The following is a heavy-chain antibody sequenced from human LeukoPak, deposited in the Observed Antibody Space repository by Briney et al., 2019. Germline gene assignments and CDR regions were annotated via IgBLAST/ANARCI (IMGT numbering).Heavy chain of an antibody. V-gene: IGHV3-7*03. CDR1: GLTFSRHW. Sequence: GGSLRLSCAASGLTFSRHWMTWVRQAPGKGLEWVANIKHDGSEKNYVDSVKGRFTISRDNAKDSLYLQMNSLRAEDTAVYYCATPLDYYDRSDSHQGGDWGQGTLVTVSS. CDR3: ATPLDYYDRSDSHQGGD. CDR2: IKHDGSEK. D-gene: IGHD3-22*01. J-gene: IGHJ4*02.